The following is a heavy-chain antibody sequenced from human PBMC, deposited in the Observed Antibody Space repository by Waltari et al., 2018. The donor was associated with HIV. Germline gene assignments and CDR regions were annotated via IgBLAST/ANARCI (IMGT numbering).Heavy chain of an antibody. CDR2: RNNDGSER. CDR3: VRDVTQIHYVVYYSALDV. V-gene: IGHV3-74*01. Sequence: EESLVESGGTKVKSGGSLRISCTASGFPFSSHWMHWVRHTPGKGRVWLSRRNNDGSERRYADFVRGRFTIARDNAKNKLFLDMTSLSGEDSGVYFCVRDVTQIHYVVYYSALDVWGPGTTVVVSS. J-gene: IGHJ3*01. CDR1: GFPFSSHW. D-gene: IGHD3-16*01.